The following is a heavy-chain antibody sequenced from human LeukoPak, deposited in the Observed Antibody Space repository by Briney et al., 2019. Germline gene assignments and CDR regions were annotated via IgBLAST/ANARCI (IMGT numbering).Heavy chain of an antibody. CDR1: GGSISSSSYY. J-gene: IGHJ3*02. Sequence: SETLSLTCTVSGGSISSSSYYWGWIRQPPGKGLEWIGSIYYSGSTYYNPSLKSRVTISVDTSKNQFSLKLSSVTAADTAVYYCARISPPAASRAFDIWGQGTMVTVSS. CDR3: ARISPPAASRAFDI. V-gene: IGHV4-39*07. D-gene: IGHD2-2*01. CDR2: IYYSGST.